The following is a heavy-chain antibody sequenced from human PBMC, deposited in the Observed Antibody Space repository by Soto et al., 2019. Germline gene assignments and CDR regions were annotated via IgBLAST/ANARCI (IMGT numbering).Heavy chain of an antibody. V-gene: IGHV3-7*01. D-gene: IGHD6-13*01. CDR1: GFTFSSYW. CDR2: IKQDGSEK. CDR3: ARDRSSSWYNYYYGMDV. Sequence: GGSLRLSCAASGFTFSSYWMSWVRQAPGKGLEWVANIKQDGSEKYYVDSVKGRFTISRDNTKNSLYLQMNSLRAEDTAVYYCARDRSSSWYNYYYGMDVWGQGTTVTVSS. J-gene: IGHJ6*02.